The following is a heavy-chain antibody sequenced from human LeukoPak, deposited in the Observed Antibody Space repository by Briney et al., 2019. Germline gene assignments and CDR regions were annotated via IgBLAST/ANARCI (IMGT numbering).Heavy chain of an antibody. CDR2: ISGSGEST. CDR1: GFTFSSYW. CDR3: AKGWEFRVVIPAAVS. Sequence: TGGSLRLSRAASGFTFSSYWMSWVRQAPGKGLQWVSSISGSGESTYYADSMKGRFTISRDNSKNALSLQMNSLRAEDTAVYFCAKGWEFRVVIPAAVSWGQGTLVTVSS. J-gene: IGHJ5*02. V-gene: IGHV3-23*01. D-gene: IGHD3-3*01.